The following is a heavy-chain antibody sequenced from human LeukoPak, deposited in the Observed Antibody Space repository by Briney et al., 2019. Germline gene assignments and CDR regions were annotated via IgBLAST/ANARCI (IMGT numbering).Heavy chain of an antibody. D-gene: IGHD6-13*01. CDR1: GSSMSDYY. CDR2: IYPRGST. J-gene: IGHJ4*02. CDR3: AREEVGSSWAFDY. V-gene: IGHV4-4*07. Sequence: SETLSLTCTVSGSSMSDYYWSWIRQPAGKGLEWIGRIYPRGSTNYNPSLKSRVTISVDTSKNQFSLKLSSVTAADTAVYYCAREEVGSSWAFDYWGQGTLVTVSS.